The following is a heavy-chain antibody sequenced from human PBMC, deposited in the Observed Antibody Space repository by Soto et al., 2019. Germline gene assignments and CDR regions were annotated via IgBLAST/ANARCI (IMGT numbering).Heavy chain of an antibody. CDR3: ARASGSSYWFDP. Sequence: ASVKVSCKASGYTFSSYGINWVRQAPGQGLEWLGWISAYDGYTNYAQILQGRVTMTTDTSTSTAYMELRSLRSDDTAVYYCARASGSSYWFDPWGQGTLVTVSS. V-gene: IGHV1-18*01. D-gene: IGHD1-26*01. J-gene: IGHJ5*02. CDR1: GYTFSSYG. CDR2: ISAYDGYT.